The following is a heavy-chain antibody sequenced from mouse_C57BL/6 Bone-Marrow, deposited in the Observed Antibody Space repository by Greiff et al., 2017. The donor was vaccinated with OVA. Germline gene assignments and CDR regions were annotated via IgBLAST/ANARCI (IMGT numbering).Heavy chain of an antibody. CDR2: IYPGSGSP. Sequence: QVQLQQPGAELVKPGASVTMSCKASGYTFTSYWITWVKQRPGQGLEWIGDIYPGSGSPNYNEKFKSKATLTVDTSYSTAYMQLSSLTSEDSAVYYWTSSSHCYGSSYKGLYAMDDWGQGTSVTVSS. V-gene: IGHV1-55*01. D-gene: IGHD1-1*01. CDR3: TSSSHCYGSSYKGLYAMDD. CDR1: GYTFTSYW. J-gene: IGHJ4*01.